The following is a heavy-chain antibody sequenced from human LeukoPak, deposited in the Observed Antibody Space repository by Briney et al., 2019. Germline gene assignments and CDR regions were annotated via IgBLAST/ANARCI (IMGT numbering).Heavy chain of an antibody. D-gene: IGHD5-24*01. J-gene: IGHJ3*02. CDR3: ARDGSEPWLQWLSYAFDI. CDR1: EFTFSNYA. V-gene: IGHV3-30*04. CDR2: ISYDGSKK. Sequence: GGSLRLSCAASEFTFSNYALHWIRQAPGKGLEWVAGISYDGSKKYSADSVEGRFTISRDNSKNTLYLQMSSLRAEDTAVYYCARDGSEPWLQWLSYAFDIWGQGTMVTVSS.